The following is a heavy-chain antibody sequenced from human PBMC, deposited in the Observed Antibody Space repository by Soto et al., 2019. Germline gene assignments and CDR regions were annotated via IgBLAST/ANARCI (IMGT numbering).Heavy chain of an antibody. D-gene: IGHD6-6*01. CDR2: ISYDGRNK. CDR1: GFTFSSYG. J-gene: IGHJ6*02. Sequence: QVQLVESGGGVVQPGTSLRLSCAASGFTFSSYGMYWVRQAPGKGLECVAVISYDGRNKYYGGSVKGRITVSRDNSRNTLELQMNSLRAEDTAVYYCAKDLIKQLVPSPYDYFFGMDVWGHGTTVTVFS. V-gene: IGHV3-30*18. CDR3: AKDLIKQLVPSPYDYFFGMDV.